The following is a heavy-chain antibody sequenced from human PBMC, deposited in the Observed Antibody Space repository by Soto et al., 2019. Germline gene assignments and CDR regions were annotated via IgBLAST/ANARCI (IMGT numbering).Heavy chain of an antibody. J-gene: IGHJ4*02. V-gene: IGHV4-39*01. Sequence: QLQLQESGPGLVKPSETLSLTCTVSGGSISSSSYYWGWIRQPPGKGLEWIGSIYYSGSTYYNPSLKSRVTISVDTYKNQFSLKLSSVTAADTAVYYCARPNYGVTAGSGDYWGQGTLVTVSS. CDR3: ARPNYGVTAGSGDY. D-gene: IGHD4-17*01. CDR2: IYYSGST. CDR1: GGSISSSSYY.